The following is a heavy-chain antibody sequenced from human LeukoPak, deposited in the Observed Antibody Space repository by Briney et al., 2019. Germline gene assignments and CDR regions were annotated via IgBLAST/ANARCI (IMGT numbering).Heavy chain of an antibody. Sequence: GGSLRLSCVASGFTVSNNYMSWLRQPPGKGLEWVSVIYSDGNTIYADSVKGRFTISRDNSKNMLYLQMNSLRAEDTAVYYCARAEPGFDLGFDIWGQGTMVTVSS. CDR2: IYSDGNT. D-gene: IGHD3-9*01. V-gene: IGHV3-53*01. CDR1: GFTVSNNY. J-gene: IGHJ3*02. CDR3: ARAEPGFDLGFDI.